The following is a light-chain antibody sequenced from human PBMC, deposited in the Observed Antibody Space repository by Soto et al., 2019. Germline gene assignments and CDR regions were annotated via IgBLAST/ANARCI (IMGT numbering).Light chain of an antibody. CDR3: ATWDDILSGVV. V-gene: IGLV1-47*02. CDR2: SND. J-gene: IGLJ2*01. Sequence: QSVLTQPPSASGTPGQRVTISCSGSSSNIETNDIYWHQQLPGSAPKLLIYSNDQRPSGVHDRFSASKSGTSASLAISGLWTEDEAEYFCATWDDILSGVVFGGGTKLNGL. CDR1: SSNIETND.